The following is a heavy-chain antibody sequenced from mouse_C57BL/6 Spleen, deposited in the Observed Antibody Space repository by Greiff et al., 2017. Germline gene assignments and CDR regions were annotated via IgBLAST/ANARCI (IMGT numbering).Heavy chain of an antibody. Sequence: VQLQQPGAELVKPGASVKLSCTASGFNIKDYYMHWVKQRTEQGLEWIGRIDPEDGDTKYAPKFQGKATITADTSSNTAYLQLSSLTSEDTAVYYCARSGGSSFYAMGYWGQGTSVTVSS. J-gene: IGHJ4*01. V-gene: IGHV14-2*01. CDR2: IDPEDGDT. D-gene: IGHD1-1*01. CDR1: GFNIKDYY. CDR3: ARSGGSSFYAMGY.